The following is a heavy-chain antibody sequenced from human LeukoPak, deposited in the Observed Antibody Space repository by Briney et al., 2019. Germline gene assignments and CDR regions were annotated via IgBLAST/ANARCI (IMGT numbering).Heavy chain of an antibody. D-gene: IGHD2/OR15-2a*01. CDR3: ASLPRGTENRYYYYYMDV. J-gene: IGHJ6*03. Sequence: SETLSLTCAVYGGSFSGYYWSWIRQPPGKGLEWIGEINHSGSTNYNPSLKSRVTISVDTSENQFSLKLSSVTAADTAVYYCASLPRGTENRYYYYYMDVWGKGTTVTVSS. CDR2: INHSGST. V-gene: IGHV4-34*01. CDR1: GGSFSGYY.